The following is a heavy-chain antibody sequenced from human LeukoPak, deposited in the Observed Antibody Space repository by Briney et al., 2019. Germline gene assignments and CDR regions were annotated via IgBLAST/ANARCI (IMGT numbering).Heavy chain of an antibody. D-gene: IGHD1-26*01. CDR3: ARGSGSYGVDY. J-gene: IGHJ4*02. Sequence: SQTLSPTCTVSGGSISSGSYYWSWIRQPAGKGLEWIGRIYTSGNTDYNPSLKSRVTISVDTSKNQFSLKLSSVTAADTAVYFCARGSGSYGVDYWGQGTLVTVSS. CDR2: IYTSGNT. CDR1: GGSISSGSYY. V-gene: IGHV4-61*02.